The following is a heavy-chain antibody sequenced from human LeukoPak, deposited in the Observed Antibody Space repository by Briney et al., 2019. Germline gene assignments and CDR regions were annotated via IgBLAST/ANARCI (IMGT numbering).Heavy chain of an antibody. D-gene: IGHD1-26*01. CDR3: ARRKATTRLNYYFDY. Sequence: SVKVSCKASGGTFSSYAISWVRQAPGQGLEWMGVIIPIFGRANYAQKFQGRVTITADESTSTAYMELSSLRSEDTAVYYCARRKATTRLNYYFDYWGQGTLVTVSS. CDR1: GGTFSSYA. J-gene: IGHJ4*02. V-gene: IGHV1-69*13. CDR2: IIPIFGRA.